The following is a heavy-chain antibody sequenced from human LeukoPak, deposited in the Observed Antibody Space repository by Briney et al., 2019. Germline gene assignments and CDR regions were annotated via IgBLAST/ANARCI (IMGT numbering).Heavy chain of an antibody. CDR2: IYYSGST. D-gene: IGHD4-23*01. CDR1: GGSISSYY. CDR3: ARGGGGNLAAFDY. Sequence: SETLSLTCTVSGGSISSYYWSWIRQPPVKGLEWIGYIYYSGSTNYNPSLKSRVTISVDTSKNQFSLKLSSVTAADTAVYYCARGGGGNLAAFDYWGQGTLVTVSS. J-gene: IGHJ4*02. V-gene: IGHV4-59*01.